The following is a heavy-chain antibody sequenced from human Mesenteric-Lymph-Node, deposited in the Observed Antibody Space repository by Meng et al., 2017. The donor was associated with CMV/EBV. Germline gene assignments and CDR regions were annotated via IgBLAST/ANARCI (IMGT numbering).Heavy chain of an antibody. Sequence: GESLKISCAASGFTFRSYEMNWVRQAPGRGLEWVSVVYGDGFRTYYAESVRGRFTISRDNSKNTVYLQMNSLRVEDSAVYYCAKDGELLWFGDENHFDYWGQGTLVTVSS. V-gene: IGHV3-23*03. J-gene: IGHJ4*02. D-gene: IGHD3-10*01. CDR3: AKDGELLWFGDENHFDY. CDR1: GFTFRSYE. CDR2: VYGDGFRT.